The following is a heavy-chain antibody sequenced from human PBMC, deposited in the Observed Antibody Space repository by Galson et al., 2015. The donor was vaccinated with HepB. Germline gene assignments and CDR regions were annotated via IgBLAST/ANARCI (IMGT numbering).Heavy chain of an antibody. D-gene: IGHD3-22*01. Sequence: SLRLSCAASGFTFSNAWMNWVRQAPGKGLEWVGRIKSKTDGGTTDYAAPVKGRFTISRDDSKNTLYLQMNSLKTEDTAVYYCTTDPTYYYDSSGLEPFANTAWFDPWGQGTLVTVSS. CDR2: IKSKTDGGTT. CDR1: GFTFSNAW. J-gene: IGHJ5*02. V-gene: IGHV3-15*07. CDR3: TTDPTYYYDSSGLEPFANTAWFDP.